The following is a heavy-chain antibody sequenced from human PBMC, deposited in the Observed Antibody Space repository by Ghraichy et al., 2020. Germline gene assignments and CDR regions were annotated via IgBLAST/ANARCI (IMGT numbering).Heavy chain of an antibody. CDR3: AKGAGPTWRFDF. V-gene: IGHV3-23*01. Sequence: GGSLRLSCAASGFTFSSYAMAWVRQAPGKWLEWVSSISVTGGTTFYAASVKGRFTISRDHSKNTLYLQMNSLRADDTAVLYCAKGAGPTWRFDFCGQGTLVTVSS. J-gene: IGHJ4*02. CDR1: GFTFSSYA. D-gene: IGHD1-26*01. CDR2: ISVTGGTT.